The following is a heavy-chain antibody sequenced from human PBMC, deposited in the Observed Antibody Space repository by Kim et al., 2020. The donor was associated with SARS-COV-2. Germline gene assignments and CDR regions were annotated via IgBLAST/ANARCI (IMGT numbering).Heavy chain of an antibody. V-gene: IGHV4-39*01. Sequence: SETLSLTCTVSGGSIISISYYWGGKRERPGKGREWSGRIYDSGNTYYNPSLKSRVTISVDTSKNQFSLKLSSVTAADTAVYYCVTVNGAMIEDYWGQGTLVTVSS. CDR3: VTVNGAMIEDY. CDR2: IYDSGNT. J-gene: IGHJ4*02. D-gene: IGHD3-22*01. CDR1: GGSIISISYY.